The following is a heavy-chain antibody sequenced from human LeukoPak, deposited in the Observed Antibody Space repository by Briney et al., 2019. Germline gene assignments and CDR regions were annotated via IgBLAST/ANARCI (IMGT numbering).Heavy chain of an antibody. CDR1: GFTFNSYG. V-gene: IGHV3-30*02. CDR3: AKGLFDYFDY. CDR2: IRYDGSNK. J-gene: IGHJ4*02. Sequence: PGGSLRLSCAASGFTFNSYGMHWVRQAPGKGLEWVAFIRYDGSNKYYTDSVKGRFTISRDNSKNTLYLQMNSLRPEDTAVYYCAKGLFDYFDYWGQGTLVTVSS.